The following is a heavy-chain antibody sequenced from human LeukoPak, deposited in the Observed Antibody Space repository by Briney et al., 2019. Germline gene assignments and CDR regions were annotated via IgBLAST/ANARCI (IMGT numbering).Heavy chain of an antibody. Sequence: GGSLRLSCAASGFTFSSYSMNWVRQAPGKGLEWVSAISGSGGSTYYADSVKGRFTISRDNSKNTLYLQMNSLGAEDTAVYYCASYEYYLDYWGQGTLVTVSS. CDR1: GFTFSSYS. CDR2: ISGSGGST. V-gene: IGHV3-23*01. J-gene: IGHJ4*02. D-gene: IGHD5-12*01. CDR3: ASYEYYLDY.